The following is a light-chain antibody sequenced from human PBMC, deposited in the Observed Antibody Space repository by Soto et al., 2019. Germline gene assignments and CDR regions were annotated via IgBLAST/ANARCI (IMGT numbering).Light chain of an antibody. CDR3: QHRSNWPGT. CDR1: QTVDTF. Sequence: EVVLTQSPATLSLSPGERATLSCRASQTVDTFLAWYQQKPGQAPRLLIYDATNRATGIPARFSGSGSETDFTLTVSSLEPEDSAVYYCQHRSNWPGTFGQGTKLEIK. CDR2: DAT. J-gene: IGKJ2*01. V-gene: IGKV3-11*01.